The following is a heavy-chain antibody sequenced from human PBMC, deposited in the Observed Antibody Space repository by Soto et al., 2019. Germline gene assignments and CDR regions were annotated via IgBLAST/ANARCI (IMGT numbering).Heavy chain of an antibody. Sequence: PGESLKISCRGSGYSFASYWIGWVRQMPGKDLEWMGIIYPGDSDTRYSPSFQGQVTISADKSLRTAYLQWTSLKASDTALYYCARTRSFTLGFYYDGMDVWGQGNTGTVSS. J-gene: IGHJ6*02. V-gene: IGHV5-51*01. CDR2: IYPGDSDT. D-gene: IGHD6-6*01. CDR1: GYSFASYW. CDR3: ARTRSFTLGFYYDGMDV.